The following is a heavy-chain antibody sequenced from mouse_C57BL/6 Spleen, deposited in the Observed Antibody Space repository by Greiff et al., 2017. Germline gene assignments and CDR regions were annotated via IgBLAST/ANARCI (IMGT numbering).Heavy chain of an antibody. D-gene: IGHD2-12*01. Sequence: EVKLMESGPELVKPGASVKISCKASGYTFTDYYMNWVKQSHGKSLEWIGDINPNNGGTSYNQKFKGKATLTVDKSSSTAYMELRSLTSEDSAVYYCARGDYTYAMDYWGQGTSVTVSS. CDR2: INPNNGGT. CDR1: GYTFTDYY. CDR3: ARGDYTYAMDY. J-gene: IGHJ4*01. V-gene: IGHV1-26*01.